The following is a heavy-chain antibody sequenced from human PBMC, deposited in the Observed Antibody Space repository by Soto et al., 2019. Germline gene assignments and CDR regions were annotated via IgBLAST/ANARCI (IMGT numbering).Heavy chain of an antibody. Sequence: SETLSLTCTVSGDSITSSIYYWGWIRQPPAKALEWIGNMYYSGSTYYNPSLKSRLTISADTSKNQFFLKLSSVTAADTAVYYCTRHGSHWGQGILVTVSS. V-gene: IGHV4-39*01. CDR1: GDSITSSIYY. CDR3: TRHGSH. CDR2: MYYSGST. J-gene: IGHJ4*02.